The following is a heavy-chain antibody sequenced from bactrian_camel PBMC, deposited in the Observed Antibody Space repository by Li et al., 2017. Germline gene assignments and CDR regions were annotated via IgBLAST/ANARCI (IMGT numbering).Heavy chain of an antibody. CDR2: IDSDGDT. J-gene: IGHJ4*01. CDR1: GYTYRM. D-gene: IGHD6*01. V-gene: IGHV3S53*01. Sequence: HVQLVESGGGLVQPGESLRLSCAASGYTYRMAWFRQAPGKEREGIAVIDSDGDTAYAESLKGRFTISQDNAKNTVYLQMNNLQPEDTAMYYCAEGRGSRGEHCYSLNYWARGPRSPSP.